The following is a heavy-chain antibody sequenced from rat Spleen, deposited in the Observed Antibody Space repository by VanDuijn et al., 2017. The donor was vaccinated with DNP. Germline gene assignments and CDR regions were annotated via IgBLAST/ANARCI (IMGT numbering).Heavy chain of an antibody. D-gene: IGHD1-11*01. CDR2: ISYDGSST. Sequence: EVQLVESGGGLVQPGRSLKLSCAASGFTFSDYNMAWVRQAPKKGLEWVATISYDGSSTWYRDSVKGRFTISRDNAKSTLYLQMDSLRSEDTATYYCARHEATEGIDFDYWGQGVMVTVSS. J-gene: IGHJ2*01. V-gene: IGHV5-7*01. CDR3: ARHEATEGIDFDY. CDR1: GFTFSDYN.